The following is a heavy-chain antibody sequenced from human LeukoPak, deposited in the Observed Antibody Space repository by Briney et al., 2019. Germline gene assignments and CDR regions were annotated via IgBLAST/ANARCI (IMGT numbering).Heavy chain of an antibody. CDR1: GFTFSSYA. D-gene: IGHD5-18*01. J-gene: IGHJ6*03. V-gene: IGHV3-48*03. CDR2: ISSSGSTI. CDR3: ARLEYSYGYGPYYCYYMDV. Sequence: GGSLRLSCAASGFTFSSYAMNWVRQAPGKGLEWVSYISSSGSTIYYADSVKGRFTISRDNAKNSLYLQMNSLRAEDTAVYYCARLEYSYGYGPYYCYYMDVWGKGTTVTVSS.